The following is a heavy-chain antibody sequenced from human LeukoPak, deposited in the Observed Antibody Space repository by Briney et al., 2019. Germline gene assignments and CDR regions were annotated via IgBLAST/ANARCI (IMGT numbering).Heavy chain of an antibody. V-gene: IGHV3-53*01. Sequence: GGSLRLSCAASGFTVSSNYMSWVRQAPGKGLEWVSVIYSGGSTYYADSVKGRFTISRDNSKNTLYLQMNSLRAEDTAVYYCAKDLTSGWRQYYDYWGQGMLVTVSS. CDR3: AKDLTSGWRQYYDY. J-gene: IGHJ4*02. D-gene: IGHD6-19*01. CDR1: GFTVSSNY. CDR2: IYSGGST.